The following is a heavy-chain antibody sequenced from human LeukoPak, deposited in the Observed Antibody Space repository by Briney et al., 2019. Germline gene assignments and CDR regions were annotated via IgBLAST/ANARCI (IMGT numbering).Heavy chain of an antibody. D-gene: IGHD3-22*01. CDR1: GGSISSGDYY. Sequence: SETLSLTCTVSGGSISSGDYYWSWIRQPPGKGLEWIAYMYYSGSTYYNPSLKSRVTMSADTSKNQLSLKLSSVTAADTAVYYRARPYYYDSRIDPSGQGILVTVSS. V-gene: IGHV4-30-4*01. J-gene: IGHJ5*02. CDR3: ARPYYYDSRIDP. CDR2: MYYSGST.